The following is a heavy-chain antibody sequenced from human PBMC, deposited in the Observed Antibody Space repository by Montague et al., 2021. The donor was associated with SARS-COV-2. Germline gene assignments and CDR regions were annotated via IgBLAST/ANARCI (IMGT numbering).Heavy chain of an antibody. CDR3: VRDGDHWDFDY. D-gene: IGHD2-21*01. CDR1: GFTFSDYW. CDR2: IKGDGTNT. Sequence: SLRLPCPASGFTFSDYWMHWVRQAPGKGLVWVSRIKGDGTNTIYADSVKGRFAISRDNAQNTVYLQMSSLRAEDAAVYYCVRDGDHWDFDYWGQGALVTDSS. V-gene: IGHV3-74*01. J-gene: IGHJ4*02.